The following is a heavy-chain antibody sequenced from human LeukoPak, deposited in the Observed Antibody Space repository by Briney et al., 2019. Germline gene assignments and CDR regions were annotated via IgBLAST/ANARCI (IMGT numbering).Heavy chain of an antibody. CDR3: ARTDYYYDSSGYGDDAFDI. Sequence: SETLSLTCTVSGGSVSSGSYYWSWIRQPPGKGLEWIGYIYYSGSTYYNPSLKSRVTISVDTSKNQFSLKLSSVTAADTAVYYCARTDYYYDSSGYGDDAFDIWGQGTMVTVSS. V-gene: IGHV4-30-4*08. CDR2: IYYSGST. CDR1: GGSVSSGSYY. D-gene: IGHD3-22*01. J-gene: IGHJ3*02.